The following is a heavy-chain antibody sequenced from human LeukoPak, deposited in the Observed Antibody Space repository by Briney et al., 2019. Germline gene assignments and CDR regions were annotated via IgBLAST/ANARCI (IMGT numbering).Heavy chain of an antibody. J-gene: IGHJ4*02. Sequence: ASVKVSCKASGYTFTGHYMHWVRQAPGQGLEWMGWINPNSGGTNYAQKFQGRVTMTRDTSISTAYMELSRLRSDDTAVYYCARTVRGVIISTLDYWGQGTLVTVSS. CDR2: INPNSGGT. CDR1: GYTFTGHY. V-gene: IGHV1-2*02. D-gene: IGHD3-10*01. CDR3: ARTVRGVIISTLDY.